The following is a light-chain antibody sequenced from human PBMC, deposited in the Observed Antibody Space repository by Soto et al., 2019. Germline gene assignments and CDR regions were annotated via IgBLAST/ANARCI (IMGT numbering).Light chain of an antibody. CDR3: QQHDPSLTWT. CDR2: GAS. CDR1: QSIGSNY. Sequence: EIGVTQNRFTLSCCPGEIATLSCRVSQSIGSNYLAWYQQKPGQAPRLLIYGASKRATGIPDRFSGSGSGAEFTLTISRLEPEHFASYYCQQHDPSLTWTFGQGTKVDI. V-gene: IGKV3-20*01. J-gene: IGKJ1*01.